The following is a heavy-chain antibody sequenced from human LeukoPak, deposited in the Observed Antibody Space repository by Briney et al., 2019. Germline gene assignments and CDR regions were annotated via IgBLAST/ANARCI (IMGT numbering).Heavy chain of an antibody. CDR3: AHREIQNFVWVLGYFNY. V-gene: IGHV2-5*02. Sequence: SGPTLVKPTETLTLTCTFSGFSLSTYGVGVGWIRQPPGKALEWLLFIYWDDDKRYSPSLKSRLSVTKDTSKNQVVLTMTDMDPVDTATYYCAHREIQNFVWVLGYFNYWGQGILVTVSS. J-gene: IGHJ4*02. D-gene: IGHD3-9*01. CDR2: IYWDDDK. CDR1: GFSLSTYGVG.